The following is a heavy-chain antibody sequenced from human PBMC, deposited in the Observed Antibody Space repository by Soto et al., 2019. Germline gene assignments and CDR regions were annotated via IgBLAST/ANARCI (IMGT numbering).Heavy chain of an antibody. CDR1: GGSISSGGYS. CDR2: IYHSGST. Sequence: SETLSLTCAVSGGSISSGGYSWSWIRQPPGKGLEWIGYIYHSGSTYYNPSLKSRVTISVDRSKNQFSLKLSSVTAADTAVYYCARVSGLILWCVELLSTGGYYFDDWGQGTLVTVAS. V-gene: IGHV4-30-2*01. J-gene: IGHJ4*02. CDR3: ARVSGLILWCVELLSTGGYYFDD. D-gene: IGHD3-10*01.